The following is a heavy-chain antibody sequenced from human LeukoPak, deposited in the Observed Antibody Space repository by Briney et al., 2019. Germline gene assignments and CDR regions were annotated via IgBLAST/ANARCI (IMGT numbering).Heavy chain of an antibody. V-gene: IGHV4-59*01. CDR2: IYYSGST. CDR3: ARGGSNWNYALNYYYMDV. D-gene: IGHD1-7*01. J-gene: IGHJ6*03. Sequence: PSETLSLTCTVSGGSINSYYWSWIRQPPGKGLEWIGYIYYSGSTNYNPSLKSRVTISVDTSKNQFSLKLSSVTAADTAVYYCARGGSNWNYALNYYYMDVWGKGTTVTVSS. CDR1: GGSINSYY.